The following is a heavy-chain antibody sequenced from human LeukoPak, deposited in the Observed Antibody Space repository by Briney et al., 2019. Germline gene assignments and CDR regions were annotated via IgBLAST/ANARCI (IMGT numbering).Heavy chain of an antibody. CDR2: INPKSGGT. CDR3: VPSANYYYFDY. D-gene: IGHD1-26*01. J-gene: IGHJ4*02. Sequence: ASVKVSCKASGYTFINYYMHWVRQGPGLGFEWMGWINPKSGGTSYPQKFQGRLTMTRDTSISTAYMELSRLGSDDTAVYYRVPSANYYYFDYWGQGTLVTVSS. CDR1: GYTFINYY. V-gene: IGHV1-2*02.